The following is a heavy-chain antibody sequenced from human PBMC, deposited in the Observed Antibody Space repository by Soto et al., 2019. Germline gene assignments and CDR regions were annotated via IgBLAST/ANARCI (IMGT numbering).Heavy chain of an antibody. V-gene: IGHV1-46*01. D-gene: IGHD3-10*01. CDR2: INPSGGST. J-gene: IGHJ5*02. CDR3: AGAGEWFGEGWFVP. Sequence: QVQLVQSGAEVKKPGASVKVSCKASGYTFTSYYMHWVRQAPVQGLEWMGIINPSGGSTSNAQKFQGRVTMTSDMSTSTVYMELSSMRSEDTAVYYGAGAGEWFGEGWFVPWGQGTLVTVSS. CDR1: GYTFTSYY.